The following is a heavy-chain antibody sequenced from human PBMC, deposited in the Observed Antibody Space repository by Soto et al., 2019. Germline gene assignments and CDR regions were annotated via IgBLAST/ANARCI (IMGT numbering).Heavy chain of an antibody. Sequence: QVQLVQSGAEVKKPWASVKVSCKAPRYIFTAYFIHWVRQAPGQGLEWMGWINTNNGATHYGRSFQGRVTMTRATSISTAYMELSSLRSDDTAVYYCASHGPGARFDPWGKGTLVIVSS. CDR2: INTNNGAT. J-gene: IGHJ5*02. CDR3: ASHGPGARFDP. V-gene: IGHV1-2*02. CDR1: RYIFTAYF.